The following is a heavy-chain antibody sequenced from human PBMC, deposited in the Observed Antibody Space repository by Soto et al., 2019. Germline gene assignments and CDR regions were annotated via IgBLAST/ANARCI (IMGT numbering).Heavy chain of an antibody. CDR1: GFTFSSYE. D-gene: IGHD3-22*01. CDR3: ALGYLRAYFDY. V-gene: IGHV3-48*03. J-gene: IGHJ4*02. Sequence: EVQLVKSGGGLVQPGGSLRLSCAASGFTFSSYEINWVRQAPGKGLEWISYISSTSDTTYYADSVKGRFTVSRDNAKNSLYLYMNSLRAEDTAVYYCALGYLRAYFDYWGQGTLVTVSS. CDR2: ISSTSDTT.